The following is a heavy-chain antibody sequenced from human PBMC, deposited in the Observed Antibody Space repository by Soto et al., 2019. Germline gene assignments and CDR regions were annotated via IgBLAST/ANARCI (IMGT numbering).Heavy chain of an antibody. CDR2: IYHSGST. J-gene: IGHJ5*02. D-gene: IGHD3-22*01. CDR3: ARDYGYYDSSGYWYNWFDP. Sequence: KASETLSLTCAVSGYSISSGYYWGWIRQPPGKGLEWIGSIYHSGSTYYNPSLKSRVTISVDTSKNQFSLKLSSVTAADTAVYYCARDYGYYDSSGYWYNWFDPWGQGTLVTVSS. V-gene: IGHV4-38-2*02. CDR1: GYSISSGYY.